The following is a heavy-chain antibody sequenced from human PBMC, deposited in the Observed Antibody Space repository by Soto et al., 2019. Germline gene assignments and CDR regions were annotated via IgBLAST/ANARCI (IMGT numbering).Heavy chain of an antibody. D-gene: IGHD6-6*01. J-gene: IGHJ5*02. CDR2: ISGSGGST. CDR3: AKGGRGSSSGWFDP. V-gene: IGHV3-23*01. CDR1: GFTFSSYA. Sequence: GESLKISCAASGFTFSSYAMSWVRQAPGKGLEWVSAISGSGGSTYYADSVKGRFTISRDNSKNTLYLQMNSLRAEDTAVYYCAKGGRGSSSGWFDPWGQGTLVTVSS.